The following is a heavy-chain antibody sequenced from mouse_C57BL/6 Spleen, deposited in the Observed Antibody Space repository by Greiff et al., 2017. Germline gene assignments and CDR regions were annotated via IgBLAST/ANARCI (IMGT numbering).Heavy chain of an antibody. CDR1: GFSLTSYG. CDR2: IWSDGST. D-gene: IGHD4-1*01. Sequence: QVQLQQSGPGLVAPSQCLSISCTVSGFSLTSYGVHWVRQPPGKGLEWLVVIWSDGSTTYNSALNSRLHISTVNSKCHAFLKMNSLQTDDTAMYYCARHGTGFDYWGQGTTLTVSS. J-gene: IGHJ2*01. V-gene: IGHV2-6-1*01. CDR3: ARHGTGFDY.